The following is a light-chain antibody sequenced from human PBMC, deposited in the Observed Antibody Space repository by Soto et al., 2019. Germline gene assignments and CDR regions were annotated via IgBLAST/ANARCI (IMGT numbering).Light chain of an antibody. Sequence: EIVMTQSPATPSVSPGERATLSCRASQGVGTKLAWYQQKPGQAPSLLVHGASARATGIPGRFSGSGSGTEFTLTISSLQSEDFAVYYCQQYNNWPQTFGQGTKVDI. V-gene: IGKV3-15*01. CDR2: GAS. CDR3: QQYNNWPQT. CDR1: QGVGTK. J-gene: IGKJ1*01.